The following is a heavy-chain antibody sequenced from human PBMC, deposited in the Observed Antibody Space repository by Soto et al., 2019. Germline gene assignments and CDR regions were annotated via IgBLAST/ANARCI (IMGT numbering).Heavy chain of an antibody. CDR1: GGSISSGDYY. CDR2: IYYSGST. Sequence: PSETLSLTCTVSGGSISSGDYYWGWIRQPPGKGLEWIGYIYYSGSTYYNPSLKSRVTISVDTSKNQFSLKLSSVTAADTAVYYCASYTYYYDNRGRLNNWFDPWGQGXLVTVYS. D-gene: IGHD3-22*01. V-gene: IGHV4-30-4*01. CDR3: ASYTYYYDNRGRLNNWFDP. J-gene: IGHJ5*02.